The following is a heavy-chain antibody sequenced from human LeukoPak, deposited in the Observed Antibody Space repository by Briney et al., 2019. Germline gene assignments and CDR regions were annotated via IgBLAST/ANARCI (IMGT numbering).Heavy chain of an antibody. CDR2: MYYSGST. V-gene: IGHV4-59*08. J-gene: IGHJ6*03. CDR1: GGSISGYY. CDR3: ARQDYYYYMDV. Sequence: SETLPLTCTVSGGSISGYYWSWIRQPPGKGLEWIGYMYYSGSTKYNPSLKSRVTISVDTSKNQLSLKLSSVTAADTAVYYCARQDYYYYMDVWGKGTTVTVSS.